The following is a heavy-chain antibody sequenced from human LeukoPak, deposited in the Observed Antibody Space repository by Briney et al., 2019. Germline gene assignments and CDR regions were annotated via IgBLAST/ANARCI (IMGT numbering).Heavy chain of an antibody. CDR3: ACEAYSGGRCAAIDP. J-gene: IGHJ5*02. Sequence: GGSLRLSCVASTVNDCVMHLARHAPGTGLEWVGLITSDGGTTNYAGSVTGRLTISGAKSKTTEYLQMNIRRTKDYAISLCACEAYSGGRCAAIDPWGQGNLVTVSS. CDR2: ITSDGGTT. CDR1: TVNDCV. V-gene: IGHV3-30*03. D-gene: IGHD6-25*01.